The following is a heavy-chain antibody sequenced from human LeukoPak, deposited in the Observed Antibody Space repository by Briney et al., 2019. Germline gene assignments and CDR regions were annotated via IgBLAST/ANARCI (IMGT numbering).Heavy chain of an antibody. CDR3: AKVLYCSSTSCSHYYYYMDV. CDR1: GFTFSSYA. CDR2: ISGSGGST. D-gene: IGHD2-2*01. J-gene: IGHJ6*03. Sequence: GGSLRLSCAASGFTFSSYAMSWVRQAPGKGLEWVSAISGSGGSTYYADSVKGRFTISRDNSKNTLYLQMNSLRAEDTAVYYCAKVLYCSSTSCSHYYYYMDVWGKGTTVTVSS. V-gene: IGHV3-23*01.